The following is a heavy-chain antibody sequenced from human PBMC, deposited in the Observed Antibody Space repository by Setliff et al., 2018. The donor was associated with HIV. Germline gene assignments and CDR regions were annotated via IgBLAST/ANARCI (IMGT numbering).Heavy chain of an antibody. Sequence: ASVKVSCKSSGYNFDFHYVHWVRQAPGQGFEWLGVINPTAGSTTLEQKFQGRLTLTRDASTETVYMELTSLRSGDTAVYYCARVSIAASGPLNWFDTWGQGALVTVSS. J-gene: IGHJ5*02. CDR1: GYNFDFHY. D-gene: IGHD6-13*01. CDR3: ARVSIAASGPLNWFDT. CDR2: INPTAGST. V-gene: IGHV1-46*02.